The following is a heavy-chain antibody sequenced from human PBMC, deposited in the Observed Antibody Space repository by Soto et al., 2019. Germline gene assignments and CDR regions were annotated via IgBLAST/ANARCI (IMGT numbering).Heavy chain of an antibody. D-gene: IGHD1-26*01. Sequence: PGGSLRLSCAASGFTVSSHYMSWVRQSPGKGLEWVSVFYSGGTTYYADSVKGRFTISRDNSKNTLYLQMNSLRAEDTAVYYCAKDLKSGSLYYYYGMDVWGQGTTVTVSS. CDR3: AKDLKSGSLYYYYGMDV. V-gene: IGHV3-53*01. CDR1: GFTVSSHY. CDR2: FYSGGTT. J-gene: IGHJ6*02.